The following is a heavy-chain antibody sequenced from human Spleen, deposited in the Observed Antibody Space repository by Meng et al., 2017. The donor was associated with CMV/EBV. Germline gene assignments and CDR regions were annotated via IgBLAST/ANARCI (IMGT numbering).Heavy chain of an antibody. D-gene: IGHD3-10*01. J-gene: IGHJ4*02. CDR3: ARAPGSGSYPLDY. V-gene: IGHV3-30-3*01. CDR1: GFTFSSYA. CDR2: ISYDGSNK. Sequence: QVQLVESGGGVVQPGRSLRLSCAASGFTFSSYAMHWVRQAPGKGLEWVAVISYDGSNKYYADSVKGRFTISRDNSKNTLYLQMNSLRAEDTAVYYCARAPGSGSYPLDYWGQGTLVTVSS.